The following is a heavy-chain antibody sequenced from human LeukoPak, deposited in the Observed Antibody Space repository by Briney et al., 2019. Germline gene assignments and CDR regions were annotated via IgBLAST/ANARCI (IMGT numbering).Heavy chain of an antibody. CDR2: IYHSGST. CDR3: ATYKLSDCSGGKCYFWSAFDI. D-gene: IGHD2-15*01. J-gene: IGHJ3*02. CDR1: GGSITSGGYY. V-gene: IGHV4-30-2*01. Sequence: SQTLSLTCIVSGGSITSGGYYWSWIRQPPGKGLEWIGYIYHSGSTFYNPSLKSRLTISVDRSKNQFSLRLSSVTAADTAVYYCATYKLSDCSGGKCYFWSAFDIWGRGTMVTVSS.